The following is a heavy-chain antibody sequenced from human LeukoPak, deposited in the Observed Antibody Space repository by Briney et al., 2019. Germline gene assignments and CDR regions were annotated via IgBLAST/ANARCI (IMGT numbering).Heavy chain of an antibody. J-gene: IGHJ4*02. D-gene: IGHD3-22*01. CDR2: IYYSEST. CDR3: ARHRIIGDGSGYVWDY. Sequence: SETLSLTCSVSGGSISSSSYSWGWIRQPPGKGLEWIGSIYYSESTSYNPSLKSRVTISVDTSKNQFSLKLSSVTAADTAVYYCARHRIIGDGSGYVWDYWGQGTLVTVSS. CDR1: GGSISSSSYS. V-gene: IGHV4-39*01.